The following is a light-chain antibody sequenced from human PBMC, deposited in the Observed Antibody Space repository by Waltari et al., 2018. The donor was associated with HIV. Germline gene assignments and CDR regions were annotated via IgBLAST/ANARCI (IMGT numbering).Light chain of an antibody. CDR2: GAS. J-gene: IGKJ1*01. CDR3: QKYNRVPRT. CDR1: EDISNF. Sequence: DIQMTQSPSSLSAAVGDRVTITCRASEDISNFLAWYQQKPGKVPNLLIYGASTLQSGVPSPFSGSGSGAEYTLTITSLQPEDVATYYCQKYNRVPRTFGQGTKVEIK. V-gene: IGKV1-27*01.